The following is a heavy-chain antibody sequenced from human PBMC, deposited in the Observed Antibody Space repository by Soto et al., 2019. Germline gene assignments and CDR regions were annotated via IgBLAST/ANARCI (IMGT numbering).Heavy chain of an antibody. Sequence: ASVKVSCKASGGTFSSYAISWVRQAPGQGLEWMGGIIPIFGTANYAQKFQGRVTITADKSTSTAYMELSSLRPEDTAVYYCARVQITMVRGVMDYYCGMDVWGQGTTVTVSS. J-gene: IGHJ6*02. D-gene: IGHD3-10*01. CDR3: ARVQITMVRGVMDYYCGMDV. CDR1: GGTFSSYA. V-gene: IGHV1-69*06. CDR2: IIPIFGTA.